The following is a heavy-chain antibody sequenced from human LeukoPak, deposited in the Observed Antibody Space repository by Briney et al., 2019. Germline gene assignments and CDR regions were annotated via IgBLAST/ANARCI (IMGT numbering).Heavy chain of an antibody. CDR1: GYSFTTYW. D-gene: IGHD2-2*01. Sequence: GESLKISCKGSGYSFTTYWIGWVRQMPGKGLEWMGIIYPGDSDNRYSPSFQGHVTISADKSISTAFLQWSSLKASDTAMYYCARSYCSSISCYSGGTFGYWGQGTLVTVSS. CDR3: ARSYCSSISCYSGGTFGY. V-gene: IGHV5-51*01. CDR2: IYPGDSDN. J-gene: IGHJ4*02.